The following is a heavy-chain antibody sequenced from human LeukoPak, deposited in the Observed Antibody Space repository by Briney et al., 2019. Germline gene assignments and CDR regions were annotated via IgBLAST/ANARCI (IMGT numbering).Heavy chain of an antibody. CDR2: IYYSGST. D-gene: IGHD2-2*01. Sequence: SETLSLTCTVSGGSISSSSYYWGWIRQPPGKGLEWIGSIYYSGSTYYNPSLKSRVTISVDTSKNQFSLKLSSVTAADTAVYYCARGIVVVPAAIEWFDPWGQGTLVTVSS. J-gene: IGHJ5*02. V-gene: IGHV4-39*07. CDR3: ARGIVVVPAAIEWFDP. CDR1: GGSISSSSYY.